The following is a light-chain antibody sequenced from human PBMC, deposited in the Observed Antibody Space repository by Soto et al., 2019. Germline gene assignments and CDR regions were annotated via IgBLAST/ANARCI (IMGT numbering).Light chain of an antibody. CDR2: GAS. V-gene: IGKV1-9*01. CDR3: QQTRSYPST. J-gene: IGKJ4*01. CDR1: QGITTY. Sequence: IQLTESPSSLSATVGASVTITGRASQGITTYLAWYQQKPGKAPKLLIYGASTLQSGVPSRFSGSGSGTAFTLTINSLQAEDFATYYCQQTRSYPSTFGGGTKVDI.